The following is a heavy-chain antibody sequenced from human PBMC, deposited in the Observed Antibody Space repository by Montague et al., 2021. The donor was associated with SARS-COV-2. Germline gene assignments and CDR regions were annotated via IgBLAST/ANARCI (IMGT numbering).Heavy chain of an antibody. J-gene: IGHJ4*02. CDR1: GGSISSYY. CDR3: ARGDVEMATIKSGGPFYHFDY. CDR2: INYSGST. D-gene: IGHD5-24*01. Sequence: SETLSLTCTVSGGSISSYYWSWIRQPPGKGLEWIGYINYSGSTNYNPSLKSPVTISVDTSKNQFSLKLSSVTAADTAVYYCARGDVEMATIKSGGPFYHFDYWGQGTLVTGSS. V-gene: IGHV4-59*13.